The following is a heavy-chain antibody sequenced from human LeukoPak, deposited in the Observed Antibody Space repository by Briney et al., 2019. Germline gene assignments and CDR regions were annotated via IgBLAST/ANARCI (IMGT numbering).Heavy chain of an antibody. CDR1: GFTFSNYW. J-gene: IGHJ4*02. V-gene: IGHV3-7*01. Sequence: QPGGSLRLSCAASGFTFSNYWMSWVRRTPGKGLEWVANIHPDGGDKYYVDSVRGRFTISRDNAKNSLFLQMNSLRVEDTAVYYCVRGLKTAYNYFDYWGQGTLVTVSS. CDR3: VRGLKTAYNYFDY. D-gene: IGHD2-21*02. CDR2: IHPDGGDK.